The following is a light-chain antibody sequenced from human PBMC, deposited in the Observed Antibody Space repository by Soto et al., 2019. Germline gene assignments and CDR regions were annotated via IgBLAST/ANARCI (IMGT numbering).Light chain of an antibody. CDR1: QGIRND. J-gene: IGKJ5*01. CDR2: AAS. CDR3: LQDNNMIT. Sequence: AIQMTQSPSSLSASVGDRVTITCRASQGIRNDLHWFQQKPGKAPRLLIYAASHLQNGVPSRLSGGGSGTDFSLTISSMKPEDFATYYCLQDNNMITFGHGTRLEIK. V-gene: IGKV1-6*01.